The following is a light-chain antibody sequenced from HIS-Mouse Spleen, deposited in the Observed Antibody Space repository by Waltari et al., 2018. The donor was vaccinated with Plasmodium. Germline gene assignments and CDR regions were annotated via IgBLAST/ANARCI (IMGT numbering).Light chain of an antibody. CDR3: YSTDSSGNHRV. J-gene: IGLJ3*02. V-gene: IGLV3-10*01. Sequence: SYELTQPPSVSVSPGQTARITCSGDALPNKYAYWYQQKSGQAPVLVIYEDSKRPSGIPERFSGSSSGTMATLTISGAQVEDVADYYCYSTDSSGNHRVFGGGTKLTVL. CDR2: EDS. CDR1: ALPNKY.